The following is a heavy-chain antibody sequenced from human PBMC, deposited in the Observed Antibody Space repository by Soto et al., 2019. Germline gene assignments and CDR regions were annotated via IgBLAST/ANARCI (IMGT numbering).Heavy chain of an antibody. V-gene: IGHV1-2*02. D-gene: IGHD2-2*01. Sequence: QVQLVQSGAEVKKPGASVKVSCKASGYTFTGYYMHWVRQAPGQGLEWMGWINPNSGGTNYAQKFQGRVTMTKDTSISTAYMELSRPSSDDTAVYYCAGGYCSGTSCYAYYHGLDVWGQGTTVTVSS. CDR3: AGGYCSGTSCYAYYHGLDV. CDR1: GYTFTGYY. CDR2: INPNSGGT. J-gene: IGHJ6*02.